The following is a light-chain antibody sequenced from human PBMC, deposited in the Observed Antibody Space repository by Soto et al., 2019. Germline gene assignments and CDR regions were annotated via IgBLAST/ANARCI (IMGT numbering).Light chain of an antibody. CDR2: AAS. CDR3: QSSYSTPPHT. J-gene: IGKJ2*01. V-gene: IGKV1-39*01. CDR1: QSISSY. Sequence: DIQMTQSPSSLSASVGDRVTITCRASQSISSYLNWYQQKPGKAPKLLIYAASSLQSGVPSRFSGRRSWTDFTLTISSLQPEDCATYYCQSSYSTPPHTFGQGTKLEIK.